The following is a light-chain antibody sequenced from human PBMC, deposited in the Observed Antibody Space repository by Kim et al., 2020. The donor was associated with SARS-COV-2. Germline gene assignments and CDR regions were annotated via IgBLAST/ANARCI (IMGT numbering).Light chain of an antibody. CDR2: DVR. J-gene: IGLJ1*01. V-gene: IGLV2-14*03. CDR3: FSYTSSGTYV. CDR1: SSYIGGYEY. Sequence: GQSITISCTETSSYIGGYEYVSWYQQHPDKAPKLIIYDVRDRPSGISNRFSGSKSGNTASLIISSLQAADEADYYCFSYTSSGTYVFGSATKDTVL.